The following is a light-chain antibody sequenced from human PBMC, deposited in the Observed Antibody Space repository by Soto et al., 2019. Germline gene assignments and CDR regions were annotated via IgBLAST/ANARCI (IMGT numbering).Light chain of an antibody. Sequence: EIVLTQSPATLSLSPGERATLSCRASQSVGSYLAWYQQKPGQAPRLLIYDASNRATGIPARFRGSGSGTDFILIISGLEPEDSAVYYCEQRSNGLTFGGGTKVEIK. CDR1: QSVGSY. CDR3: EQRSNGLT. J-gene: IGKJ4*01. V-gene: IGKV3-11*01. CDR2: DAS.